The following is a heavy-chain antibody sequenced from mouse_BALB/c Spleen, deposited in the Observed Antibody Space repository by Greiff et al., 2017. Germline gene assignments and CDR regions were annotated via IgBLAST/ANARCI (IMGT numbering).Heavy chain of an antibody. CDR1: GYTFTSYW. V-gene: IGHV1-7*01. D-gene: IGHD2-4*01. Sequence: VQLQQSGAELAKPGASVKMSCKASGYTFTSYWMHWVKQRPGQGLEWIGYINPSTGYTEYNQKFKDKATLTADKSSSTAYMQLSSLTSEDSAVYYCARYDYDDWYFDVWGAGTTVTVSS. CDR3: ARYDYDDWYFDV. CDR2: INPSTGYT. J-gene: IGHJ1*01.